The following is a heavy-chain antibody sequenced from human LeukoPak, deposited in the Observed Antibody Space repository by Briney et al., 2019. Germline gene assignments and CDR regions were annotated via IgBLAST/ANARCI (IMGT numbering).Heavy chain of an antibody. D-gene: IGHD3-3*01. Sequence: PGGSLRLSCAASGFTFTSHVMSWVRQTPGKGLEWVSAIDGSGHTTYYADSVRGRFIISRDNSKKMLYLQMNSLRAEDTATYYCARESIRSGSLKWFDPWGQGTLVTASS. CDR2: IDGSGHTT. CDR1: GFTFTSHV. J-gene: IGHJ5*02. V-gene: IGHV3-23*01. CDR3: ARESIRSGSLKWFDP.